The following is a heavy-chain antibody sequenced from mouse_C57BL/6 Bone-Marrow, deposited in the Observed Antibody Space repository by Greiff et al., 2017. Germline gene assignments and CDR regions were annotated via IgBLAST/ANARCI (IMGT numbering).Heavy chain of an antibody. Sequence: VKLQESGAELARPGASVTLSCKASGYTFTSYGLSWVKPRTGQGLEWIGEIYPRSGNTSYNEKFKGKATLTADKSSSTAYMELRSLTSEDSAVYFCVGRYYAMDYWGQGTSGTVSS. V-gene: IGHV1-81*01. CDR3: VGRYYAMDY. J-gene: IGHJ4*01. CDR2: IYPRSGNT. CDR1: GYTFTSYG.